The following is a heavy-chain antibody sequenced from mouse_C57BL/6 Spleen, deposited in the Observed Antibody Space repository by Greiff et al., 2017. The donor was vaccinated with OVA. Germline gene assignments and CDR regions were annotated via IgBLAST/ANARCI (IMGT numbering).Heavy chain of an antibody. Sequence: LQESGAELARPGASVKLSCKASGYTFTSYGISWVKQRTGQGLEWIGEIYPRSGNTYYNEKFKGKATLTADKSSSTAYMELRSLTSEDSAVYFCAREDDYSYAMDYWGQGTSVTVSS. V-gene: IGHV1-81*01. CDR2: IYPRSGNT. CDR3: AREDDYSYAMDY. D-gene: IGHD2-4*01. CDR1: GYTFTSYG. J-gene: IGHJ4*01.